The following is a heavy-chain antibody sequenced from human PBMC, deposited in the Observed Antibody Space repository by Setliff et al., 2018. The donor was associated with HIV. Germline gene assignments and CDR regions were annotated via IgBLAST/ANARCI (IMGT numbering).Heavy chain of an antibody. D-gene: IGHD2-15*01. CDR2: IYASGST. J-gene: IGHJ4*02. Sequence: SETLSLTCTVSGYSISSGANYWSWIRQPAGQRLEWIGRIYASGSTNYNPSLKSRVSISVDMSQNQFSLKVTSVTAADTAVYYCAREPRVRGTLDFWGQGTLVTVSS. CDR1: GYSISSGANY. V-gene: IGHV4-61*02. CDR3: AREPRVRGTLDF.